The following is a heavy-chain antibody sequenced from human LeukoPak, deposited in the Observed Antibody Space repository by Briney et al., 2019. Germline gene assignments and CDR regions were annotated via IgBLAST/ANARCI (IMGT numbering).Heavy chain of an antibody. CDR1: GGSFSGYY. CDR3: AREFSGYDFDC. D-gene: IGHD5-12*01. V-gene: IGHV4-34*01. CDR2: INHSGRT. Sequence: SETLSLTCAVYGGSFSGYYWSWIRQSPGKGLEWIGEINHSGRTNYNPSLKSRVTMSVDTSKNQFSLKLSSVTAADTAVYYCAREFSGYDFDCWGQGTLVTVSS. J-gene: IGHJ4*02.